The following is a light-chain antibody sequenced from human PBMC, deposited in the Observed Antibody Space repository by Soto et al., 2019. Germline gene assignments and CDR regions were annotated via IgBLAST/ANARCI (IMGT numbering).Light chain of an antibody. CDR2: DAS. V-gene: IGKV1-5*01. Sequence: DIQLTQSPSTLSASVGETVTVXCRASQSVSGWLAWYQQKPGEAPKLLIYDASALPRGVPSRFSGSGSGTKFTLTIASLQPDDFATYYCQQYETFSGTFGPGAKVDIK. CDR3: QQYETFSGT. J-gene: IGKJ1*01. CDR1: QSVSGW.